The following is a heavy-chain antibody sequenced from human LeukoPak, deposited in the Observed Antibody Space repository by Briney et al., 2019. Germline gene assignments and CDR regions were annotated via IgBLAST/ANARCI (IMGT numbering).Heavy chain of an antibody. V-gene: IGHV1-2*02. Sequence: ASVKVSCKASGYTFTYYYMHWVRQAPGQGHEWMGWINPSSGGTNYAQKFQGRVTVTRDTSISTAYMDLSRLRSDDTAVYYCARAGVWDYSDSSGYHNAAFDIWGQGTMVTVSS. J-gene: IGHJ3*02. D-gene: IGHD3-22*01. CDR2: INPSSGGT. CDR3: ARAGVWDYSDSSGYHNAAFDI. CDR1: GYTFTYYY.